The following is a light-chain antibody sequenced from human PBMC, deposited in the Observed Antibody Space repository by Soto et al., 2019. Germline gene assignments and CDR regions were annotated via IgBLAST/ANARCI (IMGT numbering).Light chain of an antibody. CDR3: SSYTSSTDYI. J-gene: IGLJ1*01. Sequence: QSVLTQPASGSSSPGHSITISCTGTSSDVGGYSYVSWYQQHPGDAPKLMIFHVTNRPSGVSDRFSGSKSGNTASLTISGLQAEDEADYYCSSYTSSTDYIFGTGTRSPS. CDR1: SSDVGGYSY. CDR2: HVT. V-gene: IGLV2-14*03.